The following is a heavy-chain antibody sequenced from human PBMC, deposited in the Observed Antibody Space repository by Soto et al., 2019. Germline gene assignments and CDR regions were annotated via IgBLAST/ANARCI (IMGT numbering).Heavy chain of an antibody. J-gene: IGHJ5*02. V-gene: IGHV1-69*12. CDR3: GRWRSGGDINWFDP. CDR2: IIPIFGTA. Sequence: QVQLVQSGAEVKKPGSSVKVSCKASGGTFSSYAISWVRQAPGQGLEWMGGIIPIFGTANYAQKFQGRVTITADESTSTAYMELGSVRSEDTAVYYCGRWRSGGDINWFDPWGQGTLVTVSS. CDR1: GGTFSSYA. D-gene: IGHD2-21*01.